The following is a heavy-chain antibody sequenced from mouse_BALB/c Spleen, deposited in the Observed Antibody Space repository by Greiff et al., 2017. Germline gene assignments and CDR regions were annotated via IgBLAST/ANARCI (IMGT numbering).Heavy chain of an antibody. D-gene: IGHD1-1*01. CDR2: ISNGGGST. J-gene: IGHJ3*01. CDR1: GFTFSSYT. CDR3: ATQGSITAVVEGFAY. V-gene: IGHV5-12-2*01. Sequence: EVQLVESGGGLVQPGGSLKLSCAASGFTFSSYTMSWVRQTPEKMLEWVAYISNGGGSTYYPDTVKGRFTISRDNAKNTLYLQMSSLKSEDTAMYYCATQGSITAVVEGFAYWGQGTLVTVSA.